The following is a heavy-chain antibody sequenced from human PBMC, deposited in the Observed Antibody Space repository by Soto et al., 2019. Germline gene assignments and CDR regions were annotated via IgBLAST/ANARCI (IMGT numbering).Heavy chain of an antibody. CDR1: EGTFNNYV. CDR3: AGRCDSTTCLGHFDY. D-gene: IGHD2-2*01. V-gene: IGHV1-69*06. J-gene: IGHJ4*02. Sequence: QVQLVQSGGEVKNPGSSVTVSCKASEGTFNNYVVNWVRQAPGQGLEWMGGILPIFATPKYAQKFQGRVTITAYKATSTAYMELTSLRSADTAVYYCAGRCDSTTCLGHFDYWGQGTLVTVAS. CDR2: ILPIFATP.